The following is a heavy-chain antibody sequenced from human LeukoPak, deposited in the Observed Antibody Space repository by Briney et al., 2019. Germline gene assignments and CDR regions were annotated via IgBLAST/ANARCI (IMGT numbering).Heavy chain of an antibody. D-gene: IGHD4-23*01. Sequence: GGSLRLSCAASGFTFSSYAMSWVRQAPGKGLECVSALSGNGNTIYYADSVKGRFTISRDNSKNTLSLQMNSLRAEDTAVYYCAKALYGGHDYWGQGTLVTVSS. CDR2: LSGNGNTI. CDR3: AKALYGGHDY. V-gene: IGHV3-23*01. J-gene: IGHJ4*02. CDR1: GFTFSSYA.